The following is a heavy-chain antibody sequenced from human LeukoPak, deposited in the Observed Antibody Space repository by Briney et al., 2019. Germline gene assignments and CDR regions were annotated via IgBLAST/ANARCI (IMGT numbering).Heavy chain of an antibody. CDR1: GFTFSSYS. CDR3: ARDFGLRAVAGRRIDY. CDR2: ISSLSGTI. Sequence: GGSLRLSCAASGFTFSSYSMNWVRQAPGEGLEWVSYISSLSGTIYYADSVKGRFTISRDNAKNSLYLQMNSLRAEDTAVYYCARDFGLRAVAGRRIDYWGQGTLVTVSS. V-gene: IGHV3-48*01. J-gene: IGHJ4*02. D-gene: IGHD6-19*01.